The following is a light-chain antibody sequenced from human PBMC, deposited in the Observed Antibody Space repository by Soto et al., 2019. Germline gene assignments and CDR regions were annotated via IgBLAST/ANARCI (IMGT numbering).Light chain of an antibody. CDR1: QSIGTY. Sequence: DIQMSQSQSSLSASVGDRVTITCRASQSIGTYLNWYHQKPGKAPNVLVYAASNLQSGVPSRFSGSGSGTDFTLTISSLQPEDFETYYCQQSQSVLVTFGGGTKVECK. CDR2: AAS. V-gene: IGKV1-39*01. CDR3: QQSQSVLVT. J-gene: IGKJ4*01.